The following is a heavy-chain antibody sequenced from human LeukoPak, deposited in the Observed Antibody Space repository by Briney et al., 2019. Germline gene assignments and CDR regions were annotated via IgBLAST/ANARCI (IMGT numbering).Heavy chain of an antibody. V-gene: IGHV3-48*01. Sequence: GGSLRLSRAASGFTFISYSMNWVRQAPGKGLEWISYISSGINTIYYADSVKGRFTISRDNAKNSLHLKMSSLRAEDTAVYYCARDTASWLVSEYFDLWGRGTLVTVSS. CDR1: GFTFISYS. D-gene: IGHD6-19*01. CDR2: ISSGINTI. CDR3: ARDTASWLVSEYFDL. J-gene: IGHJ2*01.